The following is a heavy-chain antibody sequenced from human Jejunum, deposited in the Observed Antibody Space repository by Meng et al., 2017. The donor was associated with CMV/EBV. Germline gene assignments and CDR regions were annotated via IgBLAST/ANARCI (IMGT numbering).Heavy chain of an antibody. CDR3: GRVNGDYYYGMDV. CDR1: GGSINDYY. D-gene: IGHD4-17*01. CDR2: IYYSGSS. J-gene: IGHJ6*02. V-gene: IGHV4-59*01. Sequence: NVSGGSINDYYGSWIRQPPGKGLEWIGYIYYSGSSHYNPSLKSRVTISVDRSKTHFSLKVRSVTAADTAVYYCGRVNGDYYYGMDVWGQGTTVTVSS.